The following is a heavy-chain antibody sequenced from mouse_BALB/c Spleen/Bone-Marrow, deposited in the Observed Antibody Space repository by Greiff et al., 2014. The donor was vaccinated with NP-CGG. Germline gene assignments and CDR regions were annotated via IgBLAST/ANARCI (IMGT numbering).Heavy chain of an antibody. J-gene: IGHJ2*02. CDR1: GFDFSRYW. D-gene: IGHD2-3*01. CDR3: ARLGYYGYFNY. V-gene: IGHV4-1*02. CDR2: INPDSRTI. Sequence: DVKLVESGGGLVQPGGPLKLSCAASGFDFSRYWMSWVRQAPGKGLEWIGEINPDSRTINYTPSLKEKFIISRDNAKNTLYLQMSKVRSEDTALYYCARLGYYGYFNYWGQGTSLTVSS.